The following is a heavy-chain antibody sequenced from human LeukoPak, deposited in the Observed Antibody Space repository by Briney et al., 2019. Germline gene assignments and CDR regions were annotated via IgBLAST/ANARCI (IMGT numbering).Heavy chain of an antibody. V-gene: IGHV3-33*06. CDR3: AKEGGWFGKGGNWFDP. Sequence: GGSLRLSCAASGFTFSSYGMHWVRQAPGKGLEWVAVIWYDGSNKYYADSVKGRFTISRDNSKNTLYLQMNSLRAEDTAVYYCAKEGGWFGKGGNWFDPWGQGTLVTVSS. J-gene: IGHJ5*02. D-gene: IGHD3-10*01. CDR1: GFTFSSYG. CDR2: IWYDGSNK.